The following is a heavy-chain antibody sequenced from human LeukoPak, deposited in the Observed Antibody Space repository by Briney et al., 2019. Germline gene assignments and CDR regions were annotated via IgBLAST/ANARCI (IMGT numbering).Heavy chain of an antibody. CDR2: ISWNSGSI. J-gene: IGHJ6*02. CDR1: GCTIGDYA. CDR3: AKDMRGGNSGYYGMDV. Sequence: GGSLRFSCAASGCTIGDYAMHWGRKAPGKGLEWVSGISWNSGSIGYADSVKGRFTISRDNAKNSLYLQMNSLRAEDTALYYCAKDMRGGNSGYYGMDVWGQGTTVTVSS. D-gene: IGHD4-23*01. V-gene: IGHV3-9*01.